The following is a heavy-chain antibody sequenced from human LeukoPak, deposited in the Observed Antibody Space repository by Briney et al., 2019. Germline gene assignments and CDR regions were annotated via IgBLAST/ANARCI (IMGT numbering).Heavy chain of an antibody. Sequence: SETLSLTCTVSGGSISSGDYYWSWIRQPPGKGLEWIGGINHSGSTNYNPSLKSRVTISVDTSKNQFSLKLSSVTAADTAVYYCARGPTRSGYYYPFDYWGQGTLVTVSS. CDR3: ARGPTRSGYYYPFDY. CDR1: GGSISSGDYY. J-gene: IGHJ4*02. D-gene: IGHD3-22*01. CDR2: INHSGST. V-gene: IGHV4-39*07.